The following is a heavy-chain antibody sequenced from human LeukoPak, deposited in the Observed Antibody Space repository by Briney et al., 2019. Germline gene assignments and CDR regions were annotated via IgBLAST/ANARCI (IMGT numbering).Heavy chain of an antibody. J-gene: IGHJ4*02. CDR3: AKDIGRGYSSGPGN. Sequence: GGSLRLSCAASGFTFDDYAMHWVRHAPGKGLEWVSGICWNSGSIGYADSVKGRFTISRDNAKNSLYLQMNSLRAEDTALYYCAKDIGRGYSSGPGNWGQGTLVTVSS. CDR2: ICWNSGSI. CDR1: GFTFDDYA. V-gene: IGHV3-9*01. D-gene: IGHD6-19*01.